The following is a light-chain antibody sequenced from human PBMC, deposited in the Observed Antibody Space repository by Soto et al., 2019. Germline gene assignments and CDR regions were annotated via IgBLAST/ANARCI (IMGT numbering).Light chain of an antibody. J-gene: IGLJ2*01. CDR3: SSNTSSNTVV. Sequence: QSALTQPASVSGSPGQSITISCTGSSNDVGGYSYVSWYQQHPGKAPKLMIFEVSYRPSGVSNRFSGSKSGNTASLTISGLPVEDEAEYYCSSNTSSNTVVFGGGTKLTVL. V-gene: IGLV2-14*01. CDR2: EVS. CDR1: SNDVGGYSY.